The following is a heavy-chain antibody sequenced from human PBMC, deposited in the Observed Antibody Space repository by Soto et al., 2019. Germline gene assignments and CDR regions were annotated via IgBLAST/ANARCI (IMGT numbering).Heavy chain of an antibody. CDR3: AKEQGSCWYEIDD. V-gene: IGHV3-23*01. D-gene: IGHD6-13*01. CDR1: GFTFSNYA. Sequence: EVQLLESGGGLVQPGGSLRLSCAASGFTFSNYAVTWVRQAPGKGLEWVSTISGSGGSTYYADSVRGRFTISRDNSKYTLDLQRNRLRAEDTAGYYCAKEQGSCWYEIDDWGQGTLVTVSS. CDR2: ISGSGGST. J-gene: IGHJ4*02.